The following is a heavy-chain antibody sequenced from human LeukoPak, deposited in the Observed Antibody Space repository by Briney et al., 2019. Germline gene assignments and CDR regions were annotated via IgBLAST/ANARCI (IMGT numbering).Heavy chain of an antibody. CDR1: GGTFSSYA. CDR3: ARGSYYYDRSGYYNWFDP. CDR2: IIPIFGTA. D-gene: IGHD3-22*01. Sequence: SVKVSCKASGGTFSSYAISWVRQAPGQGLEWMGGIIPIFGTANYAQKFQGRVTITADESTTTAYMELSSLRSEDTAVYYCARGSYYYDRSGYYNWFDPWGQGALVTVSS. J-gene: IGHJ5*02. V-gene: IGHV1-69*13.